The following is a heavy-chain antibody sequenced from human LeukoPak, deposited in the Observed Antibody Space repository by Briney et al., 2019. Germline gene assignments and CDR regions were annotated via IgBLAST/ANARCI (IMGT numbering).Heavy chain of an antibody. J-gene: IGHJ4*02. Sequence: SVKVSCKASGGTFSSYAISWVRQAPGQGLEWMGRIIPILGIANYAQKFQGRVTITADKSTSTASMELSSLRSEDTAVYYCARDPEDYYGSGSYPDYWGQGTLVTVSS. D-gene: IGHD3-10*01. CDR3: ARDPEDYYGSGSYPDY. CDR2: IIPILGIA. V-gene: IGHV1-69*04. CDR1: GGTFSSYA.